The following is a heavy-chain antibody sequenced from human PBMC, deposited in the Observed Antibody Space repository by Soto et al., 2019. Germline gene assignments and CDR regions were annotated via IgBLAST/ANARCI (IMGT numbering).Heavy chain of an antibody. CDR1: GYTFTSYA. Sequence: ASVKVSCKASGYTFTSYAMHWVRQAPGQRLEWMGWINAGNGNTKYSQKLQGRVTITRDTSASTAYMELSSLRSEDTAVYYCARGVAGPLHWFDPWGQGTLVTSPQ. V-gene: IGHV1-3*01. CDR2: INAGNGNT. D-gene: IGHD6-19*01. J-gene: IGHJ5*02. CDR3: ARGVAGPLHWFDP.